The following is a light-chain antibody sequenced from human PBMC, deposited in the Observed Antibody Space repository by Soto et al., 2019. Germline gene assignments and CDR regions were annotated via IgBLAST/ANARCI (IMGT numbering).Light chain of an antibody. Sequence: QSVLAQHASVSGSPGQSITISCTGPSSDIGAYNSVSWYQQYPGRAPKLMIYEVSNRPSGVSARFSASKSGNTASLTISGLQAEDEADYYCNSRGGSRPYYVFGTGTKV. CDR3: NSRGGSRPYYV. J-gene: IGLJ1*01. CDR2: EVS. V-gene: IGLV2-14*01. CDR1: SSDIGAYNS.